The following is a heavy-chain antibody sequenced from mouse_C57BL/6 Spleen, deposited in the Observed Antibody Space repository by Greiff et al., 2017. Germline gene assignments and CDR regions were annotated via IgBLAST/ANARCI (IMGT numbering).Heavy chain of an antibody. D-gene: IGHD1-1*01. J-gene: IGHJ1*03. V-gene: IGHV1-50*01. CDR2: IDPSDSYT. Sequence: VQLQQPGAELVKPGASVKLSCKASGYTFTSYWMQWVKQRPGQGLEWIGEIDPSDSYTNYNQKFKGKATLTVDTSSSTAYMQLSSLTSEDSAVYYCARWYYGSSSWYFDVWGTGTTVTVSS. CDR3: ARWYYGSSSWYFDV. CDR1: GYTFTSYW.